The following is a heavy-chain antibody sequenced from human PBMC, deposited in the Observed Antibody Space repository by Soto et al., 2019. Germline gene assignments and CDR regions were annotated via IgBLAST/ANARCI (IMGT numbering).Heavy chain of an antibody. J-gene: IGHJ1*01. CDR2: ISASGGST. CDR3: AKDPHGGNSFQSSQH. D-gene: IGHD4-17*01. CDR1: GFTFSSYA. Sequence: PGGSLRLSCAATGFTFSSYAMSWVRQAPGPGLAWVSVISASGGSTYYADSLKGRVTISSDTSKKPLYLQMNRLRAEDTAVYYCAKDPHGGNSFQSSQHGGQGTRVPVSS. V-gene: IGHV3-23*01.